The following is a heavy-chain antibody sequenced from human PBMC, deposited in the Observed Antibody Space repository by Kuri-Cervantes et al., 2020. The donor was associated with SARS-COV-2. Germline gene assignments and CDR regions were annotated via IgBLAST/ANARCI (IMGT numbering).Heavy chain of an antibody. CDR3: ARGSCSSYSCYYSNWLDP. CDR2: ISSGSSYI. CDR1: GFTLSSYS. Sequence: GGSLRPSCAASGFTLSSYSMTWFRQGPGKGLKWVSSISSGSSYIYYADSVKGRFTISRDNAKNSLFLKMNSLSAEDTAVYYWARGSCSSYSCYYSNWLDPWGQGTLVTVSS. V-gene: IGHV3-21*01. J-gene: IGHJ5*02. D-gene: IGHD2-2*01.